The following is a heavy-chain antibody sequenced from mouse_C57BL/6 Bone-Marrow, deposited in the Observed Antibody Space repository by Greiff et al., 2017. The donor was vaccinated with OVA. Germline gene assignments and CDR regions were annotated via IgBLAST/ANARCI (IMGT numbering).Heavy chain of an antibody. D-gene: IGHD1-1*01. J-gene: IGHJ4*01. CDR2: ISNGGGST. CDR1: GFTFSDYY. Sequence: EVKLMESGGGLVQPGGSLKLSCAASGFTFSDYYMSWVRQTPEKRLEWVAYISNGGGSTYSPDTVKGRFTISRDTAKNTLSLPMSRLTSDDTAMYDCSSPNDYGSSYDYAMDYWGQGTSVTVSS. CDR3: SSPNDYGSSYDYAMDY. V-gene: IGHV5-12*01.